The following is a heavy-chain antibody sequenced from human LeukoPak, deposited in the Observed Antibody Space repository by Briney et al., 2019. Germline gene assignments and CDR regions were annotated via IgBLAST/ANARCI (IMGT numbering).Heavy chain of an antibody. Sequence: ASVKVSCKASGYTFTGYYMHWVRQAPGQGLEWMGWINSNSGGTNYAQKFQGRVTMTRDTSISTAYMELSRLRSDDTAVYYRARSQLLDAFDIWGQGTMVTVSS. CDR1: GYTFTGYY. V-gene: IGHV1-2*02. CDR2: INSNSGGT. CDR3: ARSQLLDAFDI. D-gene: IGHD2-2*01. J-gene: IGHJ3*02.